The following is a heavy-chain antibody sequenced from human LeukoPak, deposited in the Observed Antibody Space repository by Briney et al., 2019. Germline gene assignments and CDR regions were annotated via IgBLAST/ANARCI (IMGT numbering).Heavy chain of an antibody. Sequence: GGSLRLSCSASGFTFSSYAMHWVRQAPGKGLEYVSAISSNGGSTYYADSVKGRFTISRDNSKNTLYLKMSSLRGEDTAVYYCVKSSSSWSQFVYFQHWGQGTMF. V-gene: IGHV3-64D*06. CDR1: GFTFSSYA. CDR2: ISSNGGST. CDR3: VKSSSSWSQFVYFQH. J-gene: IGHJ1*01. D-gene: IGHD6-13*01.